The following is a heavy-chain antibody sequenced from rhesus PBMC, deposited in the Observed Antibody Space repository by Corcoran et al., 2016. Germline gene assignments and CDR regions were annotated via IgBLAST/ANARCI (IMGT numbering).Heavy chain of an antibody. J-gene: IGHJ4*01. V-gene: IGHV3S11*01. CDR3: TRDVVLDY. CDR2: IKKMADGGTG. D-gene: IGHD2-27*01. Sequence: EVQLVETGGGSVQPGGSLRLSCAVSVFTFSHYWMSWVRQAPGEGREWVGFIKKMADGGTGAYPETVNGNFKITRDDSKNTLYLQMNSLKTEDTAVYYCTRDVVLDYWGQGVLGTVSS. CDR1: VFTFSHYW.